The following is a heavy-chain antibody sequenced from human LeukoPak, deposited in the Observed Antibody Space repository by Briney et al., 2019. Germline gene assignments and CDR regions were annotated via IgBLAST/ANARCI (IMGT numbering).Heavy chain of an antibody. V-gene: IGHV3-23*01. CDR3: AKARGYGSGSPYDAFDI. J-gene: IGHJ3*02. CDR1: GFTFSNYA. CDR2: ITGSGDSS. D-gene: IGHD3-10*01. Sequence: GGSLRLSCAASGFTFSNYAMRWVRQAPGKGLEWVSTITGSGDSSYYAVSVKGRFTISRDNSKTTLFLQLSSLRAEDTALYYCAKARGYGSGSPYDAFDIWGQGTMVTVSS.